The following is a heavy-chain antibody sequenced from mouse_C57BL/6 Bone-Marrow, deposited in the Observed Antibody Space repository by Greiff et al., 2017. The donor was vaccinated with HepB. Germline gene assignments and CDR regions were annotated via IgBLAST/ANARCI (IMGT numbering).Heavy chain of an antibody. V-gene: IGHV3-6*01. D-gene: IGHD2-5*01. CDR1: GYSITSGYY. CDR3: ATTIVPYWYFDV. J-gene: IGHJ1*03. Sequence: ESGPGLVKPSQSLSLTCSVTGYSITSGYYWNWIRQFPGNKLEWMGYISYDGSNNYNPSLKNRISITRDTSKNQFFLKLNSVTTEDTATYYCATTIVPYWYFDVWGTGTTVTVSS. CDR2: ISYDGSN.